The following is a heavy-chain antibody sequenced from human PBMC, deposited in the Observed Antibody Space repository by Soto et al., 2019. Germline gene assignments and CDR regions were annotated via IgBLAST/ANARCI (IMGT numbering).Heavy chain of an antibody. CDR3: ARERRRGWLVP. Sequence: QVQLQESGPGLVKPSETLSLTCTVSGGSISSYYWSWIRQPPGKGLEWIGYIYYSGSTNYNPSLKSRVTISVDTSKNQFSLKLSSVTAADTAVYYCARERRRGWLVPWGQGTLVTVSS. CDR1: GGSISSYY. V-gene: IGHV4-59*01. CDR2: IYYSGST. J-gene: IGHJ5*02.